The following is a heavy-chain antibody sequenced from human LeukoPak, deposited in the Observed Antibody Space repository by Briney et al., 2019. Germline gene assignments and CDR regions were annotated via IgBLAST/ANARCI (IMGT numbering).Heavy chain of an antibody. V-gene: IGHV3-48*01. CDR3: ARDRGVRGP. Sequence: GGSLRLSCAASGFTFSSYSMNWVRQAPGKGLEWVSYISSSSSAIYYADSVKGRFTISRDSAKNSLYLQMNSLRAEDTAVYYCARDRGVRGPWGQGTLVTVSS. J-gene: IGHJ4*02. D-gene: IGHD3-10*01. CDR2: ISSSSSAI. CDR1: GFTFSSYS.